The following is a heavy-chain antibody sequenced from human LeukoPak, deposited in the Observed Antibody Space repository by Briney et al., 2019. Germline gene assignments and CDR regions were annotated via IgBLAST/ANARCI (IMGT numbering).Heavy chain of an antibody. CDR3: ARVDYGDYSVSGGPA. D-gene: IGHD4-17*01. Sequence: PSETLSLTCTVSGGSISSSSYYWGWIRQPPGKGLEWIGSIYYSGSTYYNPSLKSRVTISVDTSKNQFSLKLSSVTAADTAVYYCARVDYGDYSVSGGPAWGQGTLVTVSS. CDR1: GGSISSSSYY. V-gene: IGHV4-39*01. J-gene: IGHJ5*02. CDR2: IYYSGST.